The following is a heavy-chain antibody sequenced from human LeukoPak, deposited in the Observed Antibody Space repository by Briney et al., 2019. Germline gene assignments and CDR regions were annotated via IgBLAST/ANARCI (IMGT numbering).Heavy chain of an antibody. CDR3: AGDLSYSSAPLPFYYFDY. CDR1: GFTFSSYS. J-gene: IGHJ4*02. V-gene: IGHV3-21*01. Sequence: PGGSLRLSCAASGFTFSSYSMNWVRQAPGKGLEWVSSISSSSSYIYYADSVKGRFTISRDNAKNSLYLQMNSLRAEDTAVYYCAGDLSYSSAPLPFYYFDYWGQGTLVTVSS. CDR2: ISSSSSYI. D-gene: IGHD6-19*01.